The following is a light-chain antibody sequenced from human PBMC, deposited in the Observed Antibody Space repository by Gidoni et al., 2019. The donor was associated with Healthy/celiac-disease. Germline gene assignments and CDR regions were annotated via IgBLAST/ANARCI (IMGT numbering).Light chain of an antibody. CDR1: QSISSY. V-gene: IGKV1-39*01. CDR3: QQSYSTPT. Sequence: DIQMTQSPSSLSASVGDRVTITCRPSQSISSYLNWYQQKPGKAPKLLSYAASSLQRGVPSRFSGSGSETDFTLTISNLQPEDFATYYCQQSYSTPTFXQXTKVEIK. J-gene: IGKJ1*01. CDR2: AAS.